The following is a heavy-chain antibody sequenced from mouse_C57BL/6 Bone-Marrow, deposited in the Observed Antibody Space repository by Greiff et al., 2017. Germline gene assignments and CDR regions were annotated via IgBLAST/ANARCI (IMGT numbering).Heavy chain of an antibody. Sequence: VQLQESGAELVRPGTSVKMSCKASGYTFTNYWIGWAKQRPGHGLEWIGDIYPGGGYTNYNEKFKGKATLTADKSSSTAYMQFSSLTSEDSAIYYCARRGTGPYFDYWGQGTTLTVSS. CDR2: IYPGGGYT. V-gene: IGHV1-63*01. CDR1: GYTFTNYW. D-gene: IGHD4-1*01. CDR3: ARRGTGPYFDY. J-gene: IGHJ2*01.